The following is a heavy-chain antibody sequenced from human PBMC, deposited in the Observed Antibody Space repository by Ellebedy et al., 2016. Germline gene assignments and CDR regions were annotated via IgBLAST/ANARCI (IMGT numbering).Heavy chain of an antibody. CDR3: ARDHPLPAAPQVDYYYYGMDV. CDR1: GFTVSSNY. Sequence: GESLKISCAASGFTVSSNYMSWVRQAPGKGLEWVSVIYSGGSTYYADSVKGRFTISRDNSKNTLYLQMNSLRAEDTAVYYCARDHPLPAAPQVDYYYYGMDVWGQGTTVTVSS. J-gene: IGHJ6*02. D-gene: IGHD2-2*01. CDR2: IYSGGST. V-gene: IGHV3-53*01.